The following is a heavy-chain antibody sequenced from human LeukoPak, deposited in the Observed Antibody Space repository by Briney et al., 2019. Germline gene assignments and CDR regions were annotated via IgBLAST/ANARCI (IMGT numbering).Heavy chain of an antibody. J-gene: IGHJ6*03. D-gene: IGHD6-13*01. Sequence: PSETLSLTCAVYGGSFSGYYWSWIRQPPGKGLEWIGEINHSGSTNYNPSLKSRVTISVDTSKAQFSLKLSSVTAADTAVYYCARDLHYQYSSSWYVQRGGLPYYYYYMDVWGKGTTVTVSS. V-gene: IGHV4-34*01. CDR1: GGSFSGYY. CDR2: INHSGST. CDR3: ARDLHYQYSSSWYVQRGGLPYYYYYMDV.